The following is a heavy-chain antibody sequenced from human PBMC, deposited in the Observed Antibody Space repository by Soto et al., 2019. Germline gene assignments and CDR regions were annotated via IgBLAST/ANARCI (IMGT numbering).Heavy chain of an antibody. V-gene: IGHV1-58*02. CDR3: AAVVWYNWDEPRIGWPLAFDI. J-gene: IGHJ3*02. CDR2: IVVGSGNT. Sequence: ASVKVSCKASGFTFTSSAMQWVRQARGQRLEWIGWIVVGSGNTNYAQKFQERVTITRDMSTSTAYMELSSLRSEDTAVHYCAAVVWYNWDEPRIGWPLAFDIWGQGTMVTVSS. CDR1: GFTFTSSA. D-gene: IGHD1-1*01.